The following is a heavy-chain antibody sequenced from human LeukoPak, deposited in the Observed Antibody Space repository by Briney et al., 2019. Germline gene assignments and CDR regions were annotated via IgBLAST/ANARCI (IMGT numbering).Heavy chain of an antibody. CDR2: TSSCSSNI. Sequence: GGSLRLSCAASGFTFSMYCMIWVRQAPGKGLEWVSSTSSCSSNIYYGDSVTGLFTLPRDNHKNSRYLQMNCVRAEDTAVYYCVRDRGYSSGLYYFDYWGQGALVTDSP. CDR3: VRDRGYSSGLYYFDY. CDR1: GFTFSMYC. J-gene: IGHJ4*02. V-gene: IGHV3-21*01. D-gene: IGHD6-19*01.